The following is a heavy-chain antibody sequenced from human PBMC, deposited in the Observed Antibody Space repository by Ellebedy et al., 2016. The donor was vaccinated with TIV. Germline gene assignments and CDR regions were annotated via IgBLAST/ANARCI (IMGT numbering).Heavy chain of an antibody. V-gene: IGHV1-46*01. CDR2: IDPSGGST. D-gene: IGHD1-26*01. CDR1: GYTFTGYY. CDR3: ARDRIVGSSSPYYNGMDV. J-gene: IGHJ6*02. Sequence: AASVKVSCKASGYTFTGYYIHWVRQAPGQGLEWMGVIDPSGGSTDYAQKFQGRVTMTRDTSTSTVYMELSRLRSDDTAVYYCARDRIVGSSSPYYNGMDVWGQGTTVTVSS.